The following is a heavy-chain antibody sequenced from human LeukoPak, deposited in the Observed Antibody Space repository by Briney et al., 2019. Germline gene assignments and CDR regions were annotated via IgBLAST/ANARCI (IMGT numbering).Heavy chain of an antibody. CDR3: ARRRDGYNVLES. D-gene: IGHD5-24*01. CDR1: GFTFSSYS. J-gene: IGHJ4*02. CDR2: ISSSSGSTI. Sequence: PGGSLRLSCAASGFTFSSYSMNWVRQAPGKGLEWVSYISSSSGSTIYYADSVKGRFTISRDNAKNSLYLQMNSLRAEDTAVYYCARRRDGYNVLESWGQGTLVTVSS. V-gene: IGHV3-48*04.